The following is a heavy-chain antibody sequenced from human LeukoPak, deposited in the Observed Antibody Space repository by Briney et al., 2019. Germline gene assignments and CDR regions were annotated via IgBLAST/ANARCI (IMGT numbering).Heavy chain of an antibody. V-gene: IGHV3-33*01. CDR1: GFTFSSYG. Sequence: QPGRSLRLSCAASGFTFSSYGMHWVRQAPGKGLEWVAVIWYDGSNKYYADSVKGRFTISRDNSKNTLYLQMNSLRAEDTAVYYCARGGMVRGVISNLDYWDQGTLVTVSS. CDR3: ARGGMVRGVISNLDY. D-gene: IGHD3-10*01. J-gene: IGHJ4*02. CDR2: IWYDGSNK.